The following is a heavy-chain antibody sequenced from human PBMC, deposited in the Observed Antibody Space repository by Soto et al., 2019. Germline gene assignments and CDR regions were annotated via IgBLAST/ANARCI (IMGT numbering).Heavy chain of an antibody. V-gene: IGHV3-21*01. CDR2: IGTTSSYI. CDR1: GFTFGTYT. Sequence: EVQLVESGGGLVKPGGSLRLSCAASGFTFGTYTMNWVRQAPGKGLEWVSSIGTTSSYIYYADSVRGRFTISRDNARDSLSLQMSSLRAEDTAVYYCARVMCGDCSTYYYYSMDVWGQATTVTVSS. CDR3: ARVMCGDCSTYYYYSMDV. J-gene: IGHJ6*02. D-gene: IGHD2-21*02.